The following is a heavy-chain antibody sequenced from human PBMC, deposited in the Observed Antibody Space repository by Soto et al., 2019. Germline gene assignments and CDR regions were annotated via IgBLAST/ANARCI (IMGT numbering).Heavy chain of an antibody. D-gene: IGHD6-13*01. CDR1: GFTFSSYA. CDR2: ISGSGGST. CDR3: AKTKKAAEIEYYYYGMDV. J-gene: IGHJ6*02. V-gene: IGHV3-23*01. Sequence: EVQLLESGGGLVQPGGSLRLSCAASGFTFSSYAMSWVRQAPGKGLEWVSAISGSGGSTYYADSVKGRFPIYSDNTKNTVNPEMNSLRADDTAVYDYAKTKKAAEIEYYYYGMDVWGQGTTVTVSS.